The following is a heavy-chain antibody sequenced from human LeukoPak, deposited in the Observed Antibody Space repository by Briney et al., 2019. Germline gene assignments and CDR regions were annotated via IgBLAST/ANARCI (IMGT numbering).Heavy chain of an antibody. CDR3: ARQQAYGSGSYYPITYYYYGMDV. V-gene: IGHV5-51*01. D-gene: IGHD3-10*01. CDR1: GYSFTSYW. Sequence: GESLKISCKGSGYSFTSYWIGWVRQMPGKGLEWMGIIYPGDSDTRYSPSFQGQVTISADKSISTAYLQRSSLKASDTAMYYCARQQAYGSGSYYPITYYYYGMDVWGQGTTVTVSS. CDR2: IYPGDSDT. J-gene: IGHJ6*02.